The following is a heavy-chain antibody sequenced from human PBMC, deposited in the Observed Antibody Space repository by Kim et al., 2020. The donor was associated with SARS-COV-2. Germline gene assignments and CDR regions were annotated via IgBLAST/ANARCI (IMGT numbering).Heavy chain of an antibody. J-gene: IGHJ6*02. CDR1: GFTFSSYW. CDR2: IKQDGSEK. Sequence: GGSLRLSCAASGFTFSSYWMSWVRQAPGKGLEWVANIKQDGSEKYYVDSVKGRFTISRDNAKNSLYLQMNSLRAEDTAVYYCARDGSGYDFFYYYGMDVWGQGTTVTVSS. D-gene: IGHD5-12*01. V-gene: IGHV3-7*01. CDR3: ARDGSGYDFFYYYGMDV.